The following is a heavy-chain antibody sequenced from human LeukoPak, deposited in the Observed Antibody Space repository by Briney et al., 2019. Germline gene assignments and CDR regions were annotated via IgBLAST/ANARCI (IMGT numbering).Heavy chain of an antibody. D-gene: IGHD6-6*01. CDR3: AREFEYRTSGAGY. Sequence: GGSLRLSCAASGFTFSRYSMNWVRQAQGKGLEWVSSMSIISGIKYYADSVKGRFTISRDNGENSLYLQMNSLRVEDTAVYYCAREFEYRTSGAGYWGQGTLVTVSS. V-gene: IGHV3-21*01. J-gene: IGHJ4*02. CDR1: GFTFSRYS. CDR2: MSIISGIK.